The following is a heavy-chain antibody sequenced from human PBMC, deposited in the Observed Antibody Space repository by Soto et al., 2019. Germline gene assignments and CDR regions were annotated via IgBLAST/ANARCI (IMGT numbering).Heavy chain of an antibody. D-gene: IGHD1-7*01. Sequence: QVQVVESGGGLVKPGGSLRLSCAASGFTFSDYYMSWIRQAPGKGLEWVSFISSSSDSTKYADSLKGRFTISRDNAKNSLYLKLNSLRAEDTAVYYCARGGVKGTTSRGQVYNWGQGTLVTISS. CDR3: ARGGVKGTTSRGQVYN. CDR1: GFTFSDYY. CDR2: ISSSSDST. J-gene: IGHJ4*02. V-gene: IGHV3-11*06.